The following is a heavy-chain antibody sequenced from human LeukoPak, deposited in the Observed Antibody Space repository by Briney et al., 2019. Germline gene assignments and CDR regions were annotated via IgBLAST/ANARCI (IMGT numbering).Heavy chain of an antibody. V-gene: IGHV3-23*01. Sequence: GGSLRLSCAASGFTFNIYAMSWVRQAPGKGLEWVSGISSSGGKAYYADSVKGRFTISRDNSKNTLYLQMNSLRAEDTAVYYCAGDRRYDTSGYFQHWGQGTLVTLSS. J-gene: IGHJ1*01. CDR1: GFTFNIYA. CDR3: AGDRRYDTSGYFQH. D-gene: IGHD3-22*01. CDR2: ISSSGGKA.